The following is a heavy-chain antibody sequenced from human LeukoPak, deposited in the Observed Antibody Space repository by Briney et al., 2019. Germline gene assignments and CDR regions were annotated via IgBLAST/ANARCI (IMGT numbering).Heavy chain of an antibody. CDR1: GFTFSSYA. Sequence: GGSLRLSCAASGFTFSSYAMSWVRQAPGKGLEWVSAISGSGGSTYYADSVKGRFTISRDNSKNTLYLQMNSLRAEDTAVYYCARQRGASGTVNWFDPWGQGTLVTVSS. CDR2: ISGSGGST. D-gene: IGHD3-10*01. V-gene: IGHV3-23*01. CDR3: ARQRGASGTVNWFDP. J-gene: IGHJ5*02.